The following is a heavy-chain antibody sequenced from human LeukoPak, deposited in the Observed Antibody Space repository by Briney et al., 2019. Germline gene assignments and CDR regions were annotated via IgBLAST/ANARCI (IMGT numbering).Heavy chain of an antibody. CDR2: ISYDGGHN. Sequence: GGSLRLSCAASGFTFSTYAMHWVRQAPGKGLEWVAVISYDGGHNFYVDSVRGRFTISRDSSKKTVFLHMTSLRPEDTAVYYCTRGGSDSWSGLVGDYFDCRGQGTLVGVCS. D-gene: IGHD3-3*01. V-gene: IGHV3-30*04. J-gene: IGHJ4*02. CDR3: TRGGSDSWSGLVGDYFDC. CDR1: GFTFSTYA.